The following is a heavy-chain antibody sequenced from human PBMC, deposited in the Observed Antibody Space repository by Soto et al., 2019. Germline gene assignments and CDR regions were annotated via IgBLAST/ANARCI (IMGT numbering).Heavy chain of an antibody. D-gene: IGHD6-13*01. CDR3: ARGGIAAAGTDALDI. V-gene: IGHV3-74*01. CDR2: INSDGSST. CDR1: GFTFSSYW. Sequence: GGSLRLSCAASGFTFSSYWMHWVRQAPGKGLVWVSRINSDGSSTSYADSVKGRFTISRDNAKNTLYLQMNSLRAEDTAVYYCARGGIAAAGTDALDIGGQGTMGTVSS. J-gene: IGHJ3*02.